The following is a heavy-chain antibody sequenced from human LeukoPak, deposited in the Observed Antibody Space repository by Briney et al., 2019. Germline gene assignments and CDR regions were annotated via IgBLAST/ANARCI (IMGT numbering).Heavy chain of an antibody. CDR2: IDHTGST. V-gene: IGHV4-59*01. J-gene: IGHJ6*03. Sequence: PETLSLTCTVSDDSLTIYYWTWIRQPPGKGLEWVGYIDHTGSTNYNPSLNSRVTISRDTSQNDFSLRLTSVTATDTAVYFCARGRVSSSSGYGTYYYYFYMDVWGKGTTVTVSS. CDR1: DDSLTIYY. D-gene: IGHD4-17*01. CDR3: ARGRVSSSSGYGTYYYYFYMDV.